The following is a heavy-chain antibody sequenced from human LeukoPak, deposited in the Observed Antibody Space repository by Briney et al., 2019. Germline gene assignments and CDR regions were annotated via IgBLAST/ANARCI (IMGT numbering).Heavy chain of an antibody. D-gene: IGHD6-19*01. CDR3: ARDPTRPKYSSGWYGFDY. CDR2: IYYSGST. V-gene: IGHV4-61*01. CDR1: GGSISSSSYY. Sequence: SETLSLTCTVSGGSISSSSYYWSWIRQPPGKGLEWIGYIYYSGSTNYNPSLKSRVTISVDTSKNQFSLKLSSVTAADTAVYYCARDPTRPKYSSGWYGFDYWGQGTLVTVSS. J-gene: IGHJ4*02.